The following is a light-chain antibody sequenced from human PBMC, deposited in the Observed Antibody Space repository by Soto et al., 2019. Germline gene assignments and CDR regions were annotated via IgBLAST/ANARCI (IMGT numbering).Light chain of an antibody. J-gene: IGKJ1*01. CDR1: QSISYY. CDR2: GAS. V-gene: IGKV1-5*01. Sequence: DIPLPQSPPPLSASVGARVTITCRASQSISYYLAWYQQMPGKAPQLLIYGASSLQSGVPSRFSGSGSGTEFTLTISSLQPDDFATYFCQHHYSYSQTFGQGTKVEIK. CDR3: QHHYSYSQT.